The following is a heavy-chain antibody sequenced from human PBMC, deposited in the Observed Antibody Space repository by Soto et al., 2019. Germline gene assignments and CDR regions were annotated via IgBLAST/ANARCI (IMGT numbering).Heavy chain of an antibody. CDR1: GFTFSSYA. J-gene: IGHJ6*02. CDR3: AKRCSSTSCNVYYYYYGMDV. V-gene: IGHV3-23*01. CDR2: ISGSGGST. Sequence: EVQLLESGGGLVQPGGSLRLSCAASGFTFSSYAMSWVRQAPGKGLEWVSAISGSGGSTYYADSVKGRFTISRDNSKNTLYLQMNSLRAEDTAVYYCAKRCSSTSCNVYYYYYGMDVWGQGTTVTVSS. D-gene: IGHD2-2*01.